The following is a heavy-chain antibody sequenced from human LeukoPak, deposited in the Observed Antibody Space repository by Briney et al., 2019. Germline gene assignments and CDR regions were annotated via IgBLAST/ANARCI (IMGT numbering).Heavy chain of an antibody. CDR2: ISSSSSTI. J-gene: IGHJ5*02. Sequence: PGGSLRLCCAASGFTFSSYSMNWVRQAPGKGLEWVSYISSSSSTIYYADSVKGRFTISRDNAKNSLYLQMNSLRAEDTAVYYCARGPRGSIVVVPAATYNWFDPWGQGTLVTVSS. D-gene: IGHD2-2*01. V-gene: IGHV3-48*01. CDR1: GFTFSSYS. CDR3: ARGPRGSIVVVPAATYNWFDP.